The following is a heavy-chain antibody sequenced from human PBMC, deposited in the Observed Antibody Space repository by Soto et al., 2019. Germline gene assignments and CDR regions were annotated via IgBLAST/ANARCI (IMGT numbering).Heavy chain of an antibody. CDR2: ISDGSSYI. CDR3: ARAGGRGHYYYYYYMDV. V-gene: IGHV3-21*01. Sequence: GGSLRLSCAVSGFTFSSYTMNWVRQAPGKGLEWVSSISDGSSYIYYADSLKGRFTISRDNAKNSLYLQMNSLRAEDTAIYYCARAGGRGHYYYYYYMDVWGKGTTVTVSS. CDR1: GFTFSSYT. J-gene: IGHJ6*03. D-gene: IGHD3-16*01.